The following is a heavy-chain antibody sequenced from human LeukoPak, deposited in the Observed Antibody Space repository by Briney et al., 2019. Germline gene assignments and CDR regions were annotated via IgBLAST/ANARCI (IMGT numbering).Heavy chain of an antibody. J-gene: IGHJ6*03. V-gene: IGHV4-34*01. D-gene: IGHD6-13*01. CDR2: INHSGST. Sequence: ASETLSLTCAVYGGSFSGYYWSWIRQPPGKGLEWIGEINHSGSTNYNPSLKSRVTISVDTSKNQFSLKLSSVTAADTAVYYCARGYSSSWLSQGRYYYYYMDVWGKGTTVTVSS. CDR1: GGSFSGYY. CDR3: ARGYSSSWLSQGRYYYYYMDV.